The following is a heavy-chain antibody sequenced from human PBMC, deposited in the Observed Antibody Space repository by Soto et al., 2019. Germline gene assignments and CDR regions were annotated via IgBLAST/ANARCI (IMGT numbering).Heavy chain of an antibody. CDR3: TRDASRDSSARGWFDP. D-gene: IGHD6-13*01. J-gene: IGHJ5*02. CDR1: GFTFRRFT. Sequence: GGAQRVSCRASGFTFRRFTMNWIRQAPGKGLKWVSTISSNSAYIYYTDALRGRFTISRDNAKNSLHLQMNSLRAEDTAVYYGTRDASRDSSARGWFDPWGPGTLVTVSS. V-gene: IGHV3-21*01. CDR2: ISSNSAYI.